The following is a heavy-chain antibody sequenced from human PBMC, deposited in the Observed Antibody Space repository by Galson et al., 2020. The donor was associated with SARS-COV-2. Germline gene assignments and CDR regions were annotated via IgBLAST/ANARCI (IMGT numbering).Heavy chain of an antibody. J-gene: IGHJ6*03. CDR3: ARTRLYYDFWGGYYYYMDV. CDR2: IDWDDDK. D-gene: IGHD3-3*01. CDR1: GFSLSTSGMC. V-gene: IGHV2-70*01. Sequence: SGPTLVKPTQTLTLTCTFSGFSLSTSGMCVSWIRQPPGKALEWLALIDWDDDKYYSTSLKTRLTISKDTSKNQVVLTMTNMDPVDTATYYCARTRLYYDFWGGYYYYMDVWGKGTTVTVSS.